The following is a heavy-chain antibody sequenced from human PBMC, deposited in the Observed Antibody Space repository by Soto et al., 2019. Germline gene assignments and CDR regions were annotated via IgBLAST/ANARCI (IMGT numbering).Heavy chain of an antibody. D-gene: IGHD1-26*01. CDR2: ISAYNGNT. CDR3: AREEALVGATPTPHFDY. Sequence: GASVKVSCKASGYTFTSYGISWVRQAPGQGLEWMGWISAYNGNTNYAQKLQGRVTMTTDTSTSTAYMELRSLRSDDTAVYYCAREEALVGATPTPHFDYWGQGTLVTVPQ. CDR1: GYTFTSYG. V-gene: IGHV1-18*01. J-gene: IGHJ4*02.